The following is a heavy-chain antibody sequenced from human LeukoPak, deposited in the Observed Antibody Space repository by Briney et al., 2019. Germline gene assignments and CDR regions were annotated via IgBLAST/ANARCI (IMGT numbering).Heavy chain of an antibody. J-gene: IGHJ3*02. CDR2: IYYSGST. D-gene: IGHD6-19*01. CDR3: ARALSPWLVMGDDAFDI. V-gene: IGHV4-39*07. CDR1: GGSISSSSYY. Sequence: SETLSLTCTVSGGSISSSSYYWGWIRQPPGKGLEWIGSIYYSGSTYYNPSLKSRVTISVDTSKNQFSLKLSSVTAADTAVYYCARALSPWLVMGDDAFDIWGQGTMVTVSS.